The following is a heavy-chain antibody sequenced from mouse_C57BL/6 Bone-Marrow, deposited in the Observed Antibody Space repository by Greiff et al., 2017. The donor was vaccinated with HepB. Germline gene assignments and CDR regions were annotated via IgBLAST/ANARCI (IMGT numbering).Heavy chain of an antibody. CDR1: GYTFTSYW. CDR2: IYPGSGST. J-gene: IGHJ4*01. Sequence: QVQLQQSGAELVKPGASVKMSCKASGYTFTSYWITWVKQRPGQGLEWIGDIYPGSGSTNYNEKFKSKATLTVDTSSSTAYMQLSSLTSEDSAVYYCARAYYRYAMDYWGQGTSVTVSS. CDR3: ARAYYRYAMDY. D-gene: IGHD2-12*01. V-gene: IGHV1-55*01.